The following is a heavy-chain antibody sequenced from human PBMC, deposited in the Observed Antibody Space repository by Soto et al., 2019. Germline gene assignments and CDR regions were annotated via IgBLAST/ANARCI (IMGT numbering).Heavy chain of an antibody. V-gene: IGHV3-48*03. CDR2: ISSSGSTI. D-gene: IGHD3-22*01. CDR3: ARWGYDSSGYLFDY. CDR1: GFTFSSYE. J-gene: IGHJ4*02. Sequence: AGGSLRLSCAASGFTFSSYEMNWVRQAPGKGLEWVSYISSSGSTIYYADSVKGRFTISRDNAKNSLYLQMNSLRAEDTAVYYCARWGYDSSGYLFDYWGQGTLVTVSS.